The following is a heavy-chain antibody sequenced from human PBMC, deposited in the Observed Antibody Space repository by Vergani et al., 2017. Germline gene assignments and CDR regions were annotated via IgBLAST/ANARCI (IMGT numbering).Heavy chain of an antibody. J-gene: IGHJ3*02. D-gene: IGHD5-18*01. Sequence: QVQLQQWGAGLLKPSETLSLTCAVYGGSFSGYYWSWIRQPPGKGLEWIGEINHSGSTNYNPSLKSRVTISVDTSKNQFSLKLSSVTAADTAVYYCARHREWIRDAFDIWGQGTMVTVSS. CDR1: GGSFSGYY. CDR2: INHSGST. V-gene: IGHV4-34*01. CDR3: ARHREWIRDAFDI.